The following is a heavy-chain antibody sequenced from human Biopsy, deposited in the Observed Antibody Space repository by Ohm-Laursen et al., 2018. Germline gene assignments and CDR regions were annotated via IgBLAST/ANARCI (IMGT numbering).Heavy chain of an antibody. Sequence: SETLSLTCTVTGGSISRSSYYWDWLRQPPGKGLVWIGSICYGGSTYYNPSIKSRVTISADRSKNHFSLRLSSVTAADTAVYYSARRGYRNGFKFDFWGQGTLVTVSS. V-gene: IGHV4-39*02. CDR3: ARRGYRNGFKFDF. CDR1: GGSISRSSYY. D-gene: IGHD3-22*01. J-gene: IGHJ4*02. CDR2: ICYGGST.